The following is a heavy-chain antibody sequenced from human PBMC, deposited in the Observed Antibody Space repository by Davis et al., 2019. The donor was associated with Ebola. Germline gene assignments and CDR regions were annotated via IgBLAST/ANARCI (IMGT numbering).Heavy chain of an antibody. J-gene: IGHJ4*02. D-gene: IGHD6-19*01. CDR2: ISGSGART. CDR3: AKDMRSAVPGTPDY. V-gene: IGHV3-23*01. CDR1: GFAFRNNA. Sequence: GESLKISCSASGFAFRNNAMNWVRQAPGKGLEWVSVISGSGARTFYANSVKGRFSISRDNYKDTLYLEINSLRAEDTAVYHCAKDMRSAVPGTPDYWGPGTRVTVSS.